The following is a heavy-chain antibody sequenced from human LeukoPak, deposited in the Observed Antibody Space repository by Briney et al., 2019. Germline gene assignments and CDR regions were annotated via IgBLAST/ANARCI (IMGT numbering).Heavy chain of an antibody. D-gene: IGHD1-26*01. CDR2: IYSGGTT. Sequence: GGSLRLSCAASGFTVNNNYMSWVRQAPGKGLECVSVIYSGGTTYYADPVRGRFSILRDSSKNTVYLQMNSLRVEDTAVYYCARDPGGSYSHGIWGQGTLVTVSS. J-gene: IGHJ4*02. CDR3: ARDPGGSYSHGI. CDR1: GFTVNNNY. V-gene: IGHV3-53*01.